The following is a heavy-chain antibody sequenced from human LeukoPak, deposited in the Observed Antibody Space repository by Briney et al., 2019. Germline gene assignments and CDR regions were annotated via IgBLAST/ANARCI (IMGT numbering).Heavy chain of an antibody. J-gene: IGHJ3*02. D-gene: IGHD2-21*01. V-gene: IGHV4-30-4*01. Sequence: SETLSLTCTVSGGSISSGDYYWSWIRQPPGKGLEWIGYIYYSGSTYYNPSLKSRVTISVDTSKNQFSLKLSSVTAADTAVYYCARDRVMTAFNIWGQGTMVTVSS. CDR3: ARDRVMTAFNI. CDR2: IYYSGST. CDR1: GGSISSGDYY.